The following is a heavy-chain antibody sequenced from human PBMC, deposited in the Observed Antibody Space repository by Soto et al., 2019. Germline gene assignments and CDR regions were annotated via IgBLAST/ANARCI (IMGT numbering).Heavy chain of an antibody. D-gene: IGHD3-16*01. J-gene: IGHJ4*02. CDR3: ARHRGMITFGGVDY. V-gene: IGHV4-59*08. Sequence: SETLSLTCTVSGGSISSYYWSWIRQPPGKGLEWIGYIYYSGSTNYNPSLKSRVTISVDTSKNQFSLKLSSVTAADTAVYYCARHRGMITFGGVDYWGQGTLVTVSS. CDR1: GGSISSYY. CDR2: IYYSGST.